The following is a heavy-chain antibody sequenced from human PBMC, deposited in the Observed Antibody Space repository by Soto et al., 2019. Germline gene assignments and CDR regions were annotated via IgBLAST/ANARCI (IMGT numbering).Heavy chain of an antibody. J-gene: IGHJ1*01. D-gene: IGHD3-22*01. Sequence: ASVKVSFTASGYTFTSYDINWVRQATGQGLEWMGWMNPNSGNTGYAQKFQGRVTMTRNTSISTAYMELSSLRSEDTAVYYCARKMGESDSRTEYFQHWGQGTVVTVSS. V-gene: IGHV1-8*01. CDR3: ARKMGESDSRTEYFQH. CDR2: MNPNSGNT. CDR1: GYTFTSYD.